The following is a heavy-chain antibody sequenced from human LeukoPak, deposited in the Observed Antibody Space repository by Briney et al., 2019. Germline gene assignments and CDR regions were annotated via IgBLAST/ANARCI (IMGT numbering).Heavy chain of an antibody. J-gene: IGHJ6*02. D-gene: IGHD2-2*01. Sequence: GESLRISCKSSGYDFRSYWIVWVRQMPGHGLEWLGIIYPDDSDARYSPAHQGQVTISVDNSVNTAYLQWGGLTASDTAIYYCARLTGTLAPPDIFGLDVWGQGTSVIVSS. CDR1: GYDFRSYW. V-gene: IGHV5-51*01. CDR3: ARLTGTLAPPDIFGLDV. CDR2: IYPDDSDA.